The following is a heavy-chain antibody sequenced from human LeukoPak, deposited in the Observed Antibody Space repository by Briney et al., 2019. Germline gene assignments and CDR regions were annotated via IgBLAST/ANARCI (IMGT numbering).Heavy chain of an antibody. CDR2: IKQDGSEK. J-gene: IGHJ4*02. D-gene: IGHD1-26*01. V-gene: IGHV3-7*01. Sequence: GGSLRLSCAASGFTFSSYWMSWVRQAPGKGLEWVANIKQDGSEKYYVDSVKGRFTISRDNAKNSLYLQMNSLRAEDTAVYYCASDIVGATTLGDYWGQGTLVTVSS. CDR3: ASDIVGATTLGDY. CDR1: GFTFSSYW.